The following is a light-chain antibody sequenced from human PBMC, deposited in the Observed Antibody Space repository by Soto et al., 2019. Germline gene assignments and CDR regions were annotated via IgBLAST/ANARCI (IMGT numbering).Light chain of an antibody. J-gene: IGKJ3*01. CDR3: QQRHNLPHT. V-gene: IGKV1-39*01. Sequence: DIQMTQSPSSLSASVGDRVTITCRASQSISTYLNWYQQTPGKAPKLLIYAASSLQSGVPSRFSGSGSGTDFTLTISSLQPEDIATYYCQQRHNLPHTFGPGTKVDIK. CDR1: QSISTY. CDR2: AAS.